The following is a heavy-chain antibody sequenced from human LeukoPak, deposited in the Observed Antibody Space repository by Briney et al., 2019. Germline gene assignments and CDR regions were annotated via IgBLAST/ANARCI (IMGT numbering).Heavy chain of an antibody. J-gene: IGHJ4*02. CDR3: ARDSPNYSNYVY. V-gene: IGHV3-48*01. CDR1: GFTFSSYS. CDR2: ISSSSSTI. Sequence: GGSLRLSCAASGFTFSSYSMNWVRQAPGKGLEWASYISSSSSTIYYADSVKGRFTISRDNAKNSLYLQMNSLRAEDTAVYYCARDSPNYSNYVYWGQGTLVTVSS. D-gene: IGHD4-11*01.